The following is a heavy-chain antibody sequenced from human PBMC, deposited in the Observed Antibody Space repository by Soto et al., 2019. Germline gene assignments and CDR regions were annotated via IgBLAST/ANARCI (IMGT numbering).Heavy chain of an antibody. J-gene: IGHJ5*02. CDR3: AKDGDRTYFSDGNSPIFDP. D-gene: IGHD2-15*01. Sequence: PGGSLRLSCAAAGFTFNKYGIHWVRQAPGKGLEWVAVIWHDGSEKYYADSVKDRFTISRDNSKKMVYLQMKSLRVDDTATYYCAKDGDRTYFSDGNSPIFDPCGHGALF. CDR1: GFTFNKYG. CDR2: IWHDGSEK. V-gene: IGHV3-33*06.